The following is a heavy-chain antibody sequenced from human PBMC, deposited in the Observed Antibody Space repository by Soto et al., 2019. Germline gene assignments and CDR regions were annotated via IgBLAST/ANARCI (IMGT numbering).Heavy chain of an antibody. CDR2: INPSGGST. J-gene: IGHJ4*02. D-gene: IGHD2-8*01. CDR3: ARVSGTRGNGQSFDY. Sequence: QVQLVQSGAEVKKPGASVKVSCKASGYTFTSYYMHWVRQAPGQGLEWMGIINPSGGSTSYAQKFQGRVTMTRDTSTSTVYMELSSLRSEDTAVYYCARVSGTRGNGQSFDYWGQGTLVTVSS. CDR1: GYTFTSYY. V-gene: IGHV1-46*01.